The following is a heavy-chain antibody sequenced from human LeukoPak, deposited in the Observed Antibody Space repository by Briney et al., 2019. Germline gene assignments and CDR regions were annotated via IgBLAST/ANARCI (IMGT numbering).Heavy chain of an antibody. CDR2: LSDDGFKT. Sequence: GGSLRLSCAASGFIFNNYATNWVRQAPGKGLEWVSGLSDDGFKTYYGDSVKGRFTISRDNSQSTMDLLMNSLRAEDTATYYCAIGCKGDCLSSGYEFWGQGILVTVSS. V-gene: IGHV3-23*01. CDR1: GFIFNNYA. D-gene: IGHD2-21*02. J-gene: IGHJ4*02. CDR3: AIGCKGDCLSSGYEF.